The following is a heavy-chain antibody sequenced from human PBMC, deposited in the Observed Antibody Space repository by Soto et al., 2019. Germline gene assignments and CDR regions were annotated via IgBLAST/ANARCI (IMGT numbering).Heavy chain of an antibody. CDR1: GFTFSSYS. CDR2: ISSSSSYI. CDR3: ARLGGYGRDYYYYYMDV. J-gene: IGHJ6*03. Sequence: GGSLRLSCAASGFTFSSYSMNWVRQAPGKGLEWVSSISSSSSYIYYADSVKGRFTISRDNAKNSLYLQMNSLRAEDTAVYYCARLGGYGRDYYYYYMDVWGKGTTVTVSS. D-gene: IGHD4-17*01. V-gene: IGHV3-21*01.